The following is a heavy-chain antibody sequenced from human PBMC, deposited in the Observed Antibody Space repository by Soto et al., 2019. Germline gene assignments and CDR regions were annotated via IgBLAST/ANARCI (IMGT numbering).Heavy chain of an antibody. D-gene: IGHD3-10*01. J-gene: IGHJ6*02. CDR3: ARDTWSYYGSGSRNENYGMDV. CDR1: GYTFTGYY. CDR2: INPNSGGT. V-gene: IGHV1-2*04. Sequence: ASVKVSCKASGYTFTGYYMHWVRQAPGQGLEWMGWINPNSGGTNYAQKFQGWVTMTRDTSISTAYMELSRLRSDDTAVYYCARDTWSYYGSGSRNENYGMDVWGQGTTVTVSS.